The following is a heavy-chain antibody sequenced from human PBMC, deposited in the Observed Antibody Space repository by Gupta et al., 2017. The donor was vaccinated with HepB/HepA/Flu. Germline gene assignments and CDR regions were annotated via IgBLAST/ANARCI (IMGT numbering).Heavy chain of an antibody. CDR2: ISGSGGRT. Sequence: EVQLLESGGGLVQPGGSLRLSCAASGFTFSSYAMSWVRQAPGKGLEWVSAISGSGGRTYYADAVKGRFTISRDNAKNTLYLQMKRLRAEDTAVYYCAKTPDSGSYYMHYGGQGTLVTASS. V-gene: IGHV3-23*01. CDR1: GFTFSSYA. CDR3: AKTPDSGSYYMHY. D-gene: IGHD1-26*01. J-gene: IGHJ4*02.